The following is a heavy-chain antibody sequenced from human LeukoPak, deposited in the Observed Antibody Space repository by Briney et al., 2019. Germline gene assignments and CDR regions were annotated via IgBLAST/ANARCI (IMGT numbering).Heavy chain of an antibody. V-gene: IGHV3-11*04. D-gene: IGHD2-2*02. Sequence: GGALRLSCAASGFTFSDYYMGWIRQAPGKGREGVSYITSSGSTIYYADSVKGRFTIFRDNAKNSLNLQMNSLRAEDTAVYYCARGDTKYCSSASCHNLFDQWGQGTLVTVSS. CDR3: ARGDTKYCSSASCHNLFDQ. J-gene: IGHJ4*02. CDR2: ITSSGSTI. CDR1: GFTFSDYY.